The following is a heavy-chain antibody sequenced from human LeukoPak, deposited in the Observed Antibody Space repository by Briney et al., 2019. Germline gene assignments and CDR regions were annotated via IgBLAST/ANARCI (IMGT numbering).Heavy chain of an antibody. D-gene: IGHD6-13*01. CDR3: AREHSSSWYADY. CDR2: IIPILGIA. V-gene: IGHV1-69*04. Sequence: SVKVSCKASGGTFSSYAISWVRQAPGQGLEWMGRIIPILGIANYAQKFQGRVTITADKSTSTAYMELSSLRSEDTAVYYCAREHSSSWYADYWGQGTLVTVSS. J-gene: IGHJ4*02. CDR1: GGTFSSYA.